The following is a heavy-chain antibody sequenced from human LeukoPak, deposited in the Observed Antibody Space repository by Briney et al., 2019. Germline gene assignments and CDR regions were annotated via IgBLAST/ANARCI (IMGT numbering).Heavy chain of an antibody. J-gene: IGHJ4*02. CDR1: GFTFSSYG. CDR3: ATWGAFQQLVSYYFDY. Sequence: GGSLRLSCAASGFTFSSYGMHWVRQAPGKGLEWVAFIRYDGTNKYYVDSVKGRFTISRDNSKNTLYLQMNSLRSEDTAVYYCATWGAFQQLVSYYFDYWGQGTLVTVSS. D-gene: IGHD6-13*01. CDR2: IRYDGTNK. V-gene: IGHV3-30*02.